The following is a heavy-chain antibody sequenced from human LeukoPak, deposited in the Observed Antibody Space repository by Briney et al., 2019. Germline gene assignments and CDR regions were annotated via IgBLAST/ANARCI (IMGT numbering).Heavy chain of an antibody. Sequence: GGSLRLSCAASGFTFDDYAMHWVRQAPGKGLEWVSGISWNSGSIGYADSVKGRFTISRDNAKNSLYLQMNSLRAEDTALYYCAKDKYYDSSGLWDYWGQGTLVTVSS. CDR1: GFTFDDYA. J-gene: IGHJ4*02. V-gene: IGHV3-9*01. D-gene: IGHD3-22*01. CDR3: AKDKYYDSSGLWDY. CDR2: ISWNSGSI.